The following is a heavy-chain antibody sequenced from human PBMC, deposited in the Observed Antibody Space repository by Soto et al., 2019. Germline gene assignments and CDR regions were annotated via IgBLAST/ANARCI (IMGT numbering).Heavy chain of an antibody. CDR2: IKQDGSEK. V-gene: IGHV3-7*01. J-gene: IGHJ4*02. Sequence: EVQLVESGGGLVQPGGSLRLSCAASGFSFSGYWMTWVRQAPGKGLEWVANIKQDGSEKYYVDSVKGRFTISRDNAKNSLYLQMNSLRAEDTAVYYCARPSGYCSGGSCFPFDYWGQGTLVTVSS. CDR1: GFSFSGYW. CDR3: ARPSGYCSGGSCFPFDY. D-gene: IGHD2-15*01.